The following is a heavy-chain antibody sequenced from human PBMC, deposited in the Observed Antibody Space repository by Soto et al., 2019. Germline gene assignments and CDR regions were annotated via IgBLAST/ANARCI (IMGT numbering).Heavy chain of an antibody. CDR2: IIPTFGTA. D-gene: IGHD4-4*01. J-gene: IGHJ4*02. CDR3: ARGLNVEMATVNYFDY. V-gene: IGHV1-69*13. Sequence: SVKVSCKASGGTFSSYAISWVRQAPGQGLEWMGGIIPTFGTANYAQKFQGRVTITADESTSTAYMELSSLRSEDTAVYYCARGLNVEMATVNYFDYWGQGTLVTVSS. CDR1: GGTFSSYA.